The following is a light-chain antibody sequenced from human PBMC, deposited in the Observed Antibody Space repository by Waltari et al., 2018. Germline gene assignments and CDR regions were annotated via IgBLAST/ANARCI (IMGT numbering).Light chain of an antibody. CDR1: YIGSKS. Sequence: SYVLTQPPSVSVAPGETARITCGGDYIGSKSVTWYQRKPGQAPVLVIYYYSDRPSGIPERFSRSNSGNTATLTISRVEGDDEADFYCQVWDKSTDYAVFGGGTKLTVL. J-gene: IGLJ3*02. V-gene: IGLV3-21*04. CDR2: YYS. CDR3: QVWDKSTDYAV.